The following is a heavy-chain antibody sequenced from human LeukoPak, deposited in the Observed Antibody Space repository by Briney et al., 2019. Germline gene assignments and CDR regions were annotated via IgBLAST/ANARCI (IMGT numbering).Heavy chain of an antibody. CDR1: GITVSGNY. J-gene: IGHJ4*02. V-gene: IGHV3-30*02. Sequence: GGSLRLSCTVSGITVSGNYMNWVRQAPGKGLEWVAFIRYDELQDYYADSVRGRFTISRDNSKSALYLQMGSLRPEDTAMYYCVRDFSNYVAFFDSWGQGVLVTVSS. CDR2: IRYDELQD. D-gene: IGHD4-11*01. CDR3: VRDFSNYVAFFDS.